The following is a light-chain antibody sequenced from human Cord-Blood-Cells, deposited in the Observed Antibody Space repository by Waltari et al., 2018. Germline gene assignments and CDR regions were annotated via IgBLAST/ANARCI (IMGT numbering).Light chain of an antibody. CDR2: EVS. CDR3: SSYTSS. CDR1: SSDVGGYNY. Sequence: QSALPQPAPVSGSPGESVPISCTGTSSDVGGYNYVAWYQQHPGKAPKLMIYEVSNRPSGVSNRFSGSKSGNTASLTISGLQAEDEADYYCSSYTSSFGTGTKVTVL. J-gene: IGLJ1*01. V-gene: IGLV2-14*01.